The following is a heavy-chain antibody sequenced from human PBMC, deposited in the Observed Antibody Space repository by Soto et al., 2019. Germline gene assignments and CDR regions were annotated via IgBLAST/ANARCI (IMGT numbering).Heavy chain of an antibody. J-gene: IGHJ4*02. CDR1: GGAISSGDYY. CDR3: AREGYGFSMVY. D-gene: IGHD5-18*01. Sequence: SETLSLTCTVSGGAISSGDYYWSWIRQPPGESLEWIGYIYNSGSTIYNPSLKSRITMSLDTSKSQFSLKLNSVTAADTAVYYCAREGYGFSMVYWGQGARVTVS. V-gene: IGHV4-30-4*01. CDR2: IYNSGST.